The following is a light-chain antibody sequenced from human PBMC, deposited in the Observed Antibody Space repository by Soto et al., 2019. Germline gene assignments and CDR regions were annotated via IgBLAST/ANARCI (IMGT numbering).Light chain of an antibody. CDR2: GAS. J-gene: IGKJ2*03. Sequence: EIVLTQSPGTLSLSPGERATLSCRASQSVSRNHLAWYQQKPGQAPRLLIYGASSRATGIADRFSGRWSGTDFTPTISRLEPEDCAVYYCQQFGHSGNSPLFSVGERTKLEIK. CDR3: QQFGHSGNSPLFS. CDR1: QSVSRNH. V-gene: IGKV3-20*01.